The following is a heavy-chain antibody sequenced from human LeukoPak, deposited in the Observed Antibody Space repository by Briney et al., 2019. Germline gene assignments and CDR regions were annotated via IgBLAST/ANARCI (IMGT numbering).Heavy chain of an antibody. CDR2: IYYSGST. CDR3: ARCLGCPKGYFDL. CDR1: GGSISSGGYY. J-gene: IGHJ2*01. V-gene: IGHV4-31*03. D-gene: IGHD2-8*01. Sequence: SETLSLTCTVSGGSISSGGYYWSWIRPHPGQGLEWIGYIYYSGSTYYNPSLKSRVTISVDTSKNQFSLKLSSVTAADTAVYYCARCLGCPKGYFDLWGRGTLVTVSS.